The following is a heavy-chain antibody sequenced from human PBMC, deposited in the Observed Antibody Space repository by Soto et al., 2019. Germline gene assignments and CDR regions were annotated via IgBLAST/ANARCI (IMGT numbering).Heavy chain of an antibody. Sequence: QVQLVESGGGVVQPGRSLRLSCAASGFTFSTYEMQWVRQTPGKGPEWVASISYDGINKYYADSVKGRFTFYRVNSNNILYRQMNYLRAEDTAVYYWVRRSTVRYHGLDVWGQGTTVTVAS. D-gene: IGHD4-17*01. CDR2: ISYDGINK. V-gene: IGHV3-30*01. CDR3: VRRSTVRYHGLDV. CDR1: GFTFSTYE. J-gene: IGHJ6*02.